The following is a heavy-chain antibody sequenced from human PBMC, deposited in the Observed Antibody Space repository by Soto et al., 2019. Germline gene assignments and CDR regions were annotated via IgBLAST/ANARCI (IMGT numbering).Heavy chain of an antibody. V-gene: IGHV1-18*01. J-gene: IGHJ4*02. Sequence: ASVKVSCKASGYTFTSYGISWVRQAPGQGLEWMGWISAYNGNTNYAQKLQGRVTMTTDTSTSTAYMELRSLRSDDTAVYYCARATLITIFGVVITNFDYWGQGTLVTVSS. D-gene: IGHD3-3*01. CDR3: ARATLITIFGVVITNFDY. CDR1: GYTFTSYG. CDR2: ISAYNGNT.